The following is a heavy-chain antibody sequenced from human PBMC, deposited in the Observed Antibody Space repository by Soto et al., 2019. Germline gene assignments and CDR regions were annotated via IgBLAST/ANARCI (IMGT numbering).Heavy chain of an antibody. CDR3: ARGYCSGGNCYRFNFDN. D-gene: IGHD2-15*01. CDR2: IYYSGST. J-gene: IGHJ4*02. Sequence: SETLSLTCTVPGASITSYYWSWIRKPPGKGLAWIGYIYYSGSTNYNPSLKSRVAISVDTSKNQFSLKLSSVTAADTAVYYCARGYCSGGNCYRFNFDNWGQGTLVTVS. CDR1: GASITSYY. V-gene: IGHV4-59*01.